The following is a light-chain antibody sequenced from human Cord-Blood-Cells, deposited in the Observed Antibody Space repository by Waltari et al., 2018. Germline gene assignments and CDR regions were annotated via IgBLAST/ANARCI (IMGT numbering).Light chain of an antibody. J-gene: IGLJ3*02. CDR2: STN. CDR1: SSNIGSNT. V-gene: IGLV1-44*01. Sequence: QSVLTQPPSASGTPGQRVTISCSGISSNIGSNTVNWYQQPPGTAPKLLIYSTNQRPSGVPDRFSGSKSGTSASLAISGLQSEDEADYYCAAWDDSLNGWVFGGGTKLTVL. CDR3: AAWDDSLNGWV.